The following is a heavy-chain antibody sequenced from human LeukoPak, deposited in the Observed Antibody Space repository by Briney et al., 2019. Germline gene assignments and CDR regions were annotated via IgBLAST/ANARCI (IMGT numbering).Heavy chain of an antibody. V-gene: IGHV3-74*01. CDR2: INSDGSST. J-gene: IGHJ4*02. D-gene: IGHD1-26*01. CDR3: ARESSVGAHKAFDY. Sequence: GGSLRLSCAASGFTFSSYWMHWVRQAPGKGLVWVSRINSDGSSTSYVDSVKGRFTISRDNAKNTLYLQMNSLRAEDTAVYYCARESSVGAHKAFDYWGQGTLVTVSS. CDR1: GFTFSSYW.